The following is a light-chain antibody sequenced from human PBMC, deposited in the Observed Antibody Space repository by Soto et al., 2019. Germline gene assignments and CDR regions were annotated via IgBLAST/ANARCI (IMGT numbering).Light chain of an antibody. J-gene: IGKJ4*01. CDR1: QSVNSN. CDR2: DAS. Sequence: EIVMTQSPATLSVSPGERATLSCRASQSVNSNLAWYRQKPGQAPRLLISDASTRATGVPARFSGSGSGTEVTLTINSLQFEDSGIYYCQQYNFWPPLTFGGGTKVEIK. CDR3: QQYNFWPPLT. V-gene: IGKV3-15*01.